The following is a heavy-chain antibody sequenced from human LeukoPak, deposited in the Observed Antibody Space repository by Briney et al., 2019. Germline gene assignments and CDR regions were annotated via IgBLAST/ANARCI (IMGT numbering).Heavy chain of an antibody. CDR2: INHSGST. Sequence: SETLSLTCAVYGGSFSGYYWSWIRQPPGKGLEWIGEINHSGSTNYNPSLKSRVTISVDTSKNQFSPKLSSVTAADTAVYYCASRETMVRGVTYWFDPWGQGTLVTVSS. J-gene: IGHJ5*02. V-gene: IGHV4-34*01. CDR3: ASRETMVRGVTYWFDP. CDR1: GGSFSGYY. D-gene: IGHD3-10*01.